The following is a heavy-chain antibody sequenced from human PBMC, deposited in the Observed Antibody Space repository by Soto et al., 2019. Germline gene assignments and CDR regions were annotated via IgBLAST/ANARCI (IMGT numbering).Heavy chain of an antibody. J-gene: IGHJ6*02. V-gene: IGHV4-59*01. CDR2: IYYSGST. D-gene: IGHD4-4*01. CDR1: GGSISSYY. Sequence: SETLSLTCTVSGGSISSYYWSWIRQNPGKGLEWIGYIYYSGSTNYNPSLKSRVTISVDTSKNQFSLKLSSVTAADTAVYYCARDRSNNYYYYGMDVWGQGTTVTVSS. CDR3: ARDRSNNYYYYGMDV.